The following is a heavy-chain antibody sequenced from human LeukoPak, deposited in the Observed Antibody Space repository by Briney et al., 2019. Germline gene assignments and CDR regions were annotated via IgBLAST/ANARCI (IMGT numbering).Heavy chain of an antibody. J-gene: IGHJ6*03. CDR1: GGSISSYY. CDR3: ARTTYYYGSGSYYSPSNLYYYYMDV. D-gene: IGHD3-10*01. V-gene: IGHV4-59*01. CDR2: IYYSGST. Sequence: SETLSLTCTVSGGSISSYYWSWIRQPPGKGLEWIGYIYYSGSTNYNPSLKSRVTISVDTSKNQFSLKLSSVTAADTAVYYCARTTYYYGSGSYYSPSNLYYYYMDVWGKGTTVTVSS.